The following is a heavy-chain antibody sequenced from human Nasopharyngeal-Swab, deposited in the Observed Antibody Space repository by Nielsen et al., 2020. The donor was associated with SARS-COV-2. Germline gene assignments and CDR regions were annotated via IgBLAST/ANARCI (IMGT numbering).Heavy chain of an antibody. CDR2: ISYDGSNK. J-gene: IGHJ6*02. V-gene: IGHV3-30*04. D-gene: IGHD6-13*01. Sequence: GESLKISCSVSRFTFTRRTFAMPWVRQPPAKGLEWVSTISYDGSNKYYGDSVKGRFTISRDSSRNTLYLQMNNLRPEDTAIYYCARDSGQELVAYYFGMDVWGQGTTVIVSS. CDR3: ARDSGQELVAYYFGMDV. CDR1: RFTFTRRTFA.